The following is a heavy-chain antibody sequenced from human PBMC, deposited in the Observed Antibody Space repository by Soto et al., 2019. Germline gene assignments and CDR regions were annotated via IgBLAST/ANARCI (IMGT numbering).Heavy chain of an antibody. CDR2: IIPVFHTA. V-gene: IGHV1-69*13. CDR3: ARSETAGHRGFDI. J-gene: IGHJ3*02. D-gene: IGHD6-19*01. CDR1: GGTFSSYA. Sequence: ASVKVSCKASGGTFSSYAISWVRQAPGQGLEWMGGIIPVFHTANYAQKFQGRVTISADESTNTAYMELSSLRSEDTAMYFCARSETAGHRGFDIWGQGTMVTVSS.